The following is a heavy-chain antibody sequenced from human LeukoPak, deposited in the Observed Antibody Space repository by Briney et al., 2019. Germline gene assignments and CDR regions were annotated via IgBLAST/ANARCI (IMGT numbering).Heavy chain of an antibody. J-gene: IGHJ4*02. D-gene: IGHD3-22*01. CDR2: IIPIFGTA. CDR1: GGTFSSYA. Sequence: VASVKVSCKASGGTFSSYAISWVRQAPGQGLEWMGGIIPIFGTANYAQKFQGRVTITADESTSTAYMELSSLRSEDTAVYYCARGQRHYYDSSGYRGFDYWGQGTRVTVSS. V-gene: IGHV1-69*01. CDR3: ARGQRHYYDSSGYRGFDY.